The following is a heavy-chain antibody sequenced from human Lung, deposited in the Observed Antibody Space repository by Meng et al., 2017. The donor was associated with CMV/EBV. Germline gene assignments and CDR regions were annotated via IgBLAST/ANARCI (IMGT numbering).Heavy chain of an antibody. Sequence: SGTLSLTCAVYGGSFSGYYWSWIRQPPGKGLEWIGEINHSGSTNYNPSLKSRVTISVDTSKNQFSLGLTSVNAADTAVYYCAQGSQRWLQSGAFDYWGQGTLVTVSS. CDR1: GGSFSGYY. CDR3: AQGSQRWLQSGAFDY. J-gene: IGHJ4*02. V-gene: IGHV4-34*01. CDR2: INHSGST. D-gene: IGHD5-24*01.